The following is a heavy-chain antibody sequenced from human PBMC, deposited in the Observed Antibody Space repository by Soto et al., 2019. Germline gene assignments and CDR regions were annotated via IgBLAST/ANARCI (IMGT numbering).Heavy chain of an antibody. D-gene: IGHD2-2*01. CDR1: GYTFTSYA. CDR2: INAGNGNT. Sequence: ASVKVSCKASGYTFTSYAMHWVRQAPGQRLEWMGWINAGNGNTKYSQKFQGRVTITADESTSTAYMELSSLRSEDTAVYYCARVGVPAAHYFDYWGQGTLVTVSS. CDR3: ARVGVPAAHYFDY. J-gene: IGHJ4*02. V-gene: IGHV1-3*01.